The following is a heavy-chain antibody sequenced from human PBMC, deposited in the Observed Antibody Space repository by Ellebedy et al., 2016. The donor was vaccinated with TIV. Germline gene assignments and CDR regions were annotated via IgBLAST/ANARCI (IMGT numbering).Heavy chain of an antibody. CDR2: ISYDGSNK. CDR3: GREYGYCSGGSCYPLDYFDY. CDR1: GFTFSSYA. V-gene: IGHV3-30-3*01. Sequence: PGGSLRLSCAASGFTFSSYAMHWVRQAPGKGLEWVAVISYDGSNKYYADSVKGRFTISRDNSKNTLYLQMNSLRAEDTAVYYCGREYGYCSGGSCYPLDYFDYWGQGTLVTVSS. J-gene: IGHJ4*02. D-gene: IGHD2-15*01.